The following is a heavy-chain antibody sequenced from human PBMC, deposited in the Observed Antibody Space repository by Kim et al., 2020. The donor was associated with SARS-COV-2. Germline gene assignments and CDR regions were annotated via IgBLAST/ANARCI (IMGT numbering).Heavy chain of an antibody. CDR1: GFTFSSYA. CDR2: ISYDGSNK. J-gene: IGHJ4*02. Sequence: GGSLRLSCAASGFTFSSYAMHWVRQAPGKGLEWVAVISYDGSNKYYADSVKGRFTISRDNSKNTLYLQMNSLRAEDTAVYYCARDIVVRGVIGLDYWGQGTLVTVSS. D-gene: IGHD3-10*01. CDR3: ARDIVVRGVIGLDY. V-gene: IGHV3-30-3*01.